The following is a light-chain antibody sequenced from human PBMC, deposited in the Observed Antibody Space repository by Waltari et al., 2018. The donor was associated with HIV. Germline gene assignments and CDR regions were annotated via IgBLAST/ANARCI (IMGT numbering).Light chain of an antibody. CDR1: SSDVVGYNY. CDR2: EVS. J-gene: IGLJ2*01. Sequence: QSALTQPASVSGSPGQSLTIPCTGTSSDVVGYNYVYWYQQHPGKAPKLMIYEVSNRPSGVSNRFSGSKSGNTASLTISGLQAEDEADYYCSSYTSSSTLVVFGGGTKLTVL. CDR3: SSYTSSSTLVV. V-gene: IGLV2-14*01.